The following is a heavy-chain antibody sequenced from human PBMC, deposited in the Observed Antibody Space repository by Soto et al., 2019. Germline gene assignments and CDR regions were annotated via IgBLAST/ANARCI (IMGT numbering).Heavy chain of an antibody. CDR3: ARGSSSPNYYCYGMDV. V-gene: IGHV1-69*10. D-gene: IGHD6-6*01. Sequence: SVQVSCQAFGLTFSRYAVSWVRQAPGQGLEWMGVVIPLLNIQKYAPKFQDRVTITADASATIAYLEMSSLRSEDTAVYYCARGSSSPNYYCYGMDVWGQGTTVTVSS. CDR1: GLTFSRYA. CDR2: VIPLLNIQ. J-gene: IGHJ6*02.